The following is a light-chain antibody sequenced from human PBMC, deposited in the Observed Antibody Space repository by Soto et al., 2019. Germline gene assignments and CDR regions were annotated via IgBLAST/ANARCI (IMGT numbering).Light chain of an antibody. Sequence: DIVMTQSPLSLPVTLGEPASISCRSSQSLLHNNGYNYLDRYLQKPGQSPALLLQLGSNRALGVPARFSGSRAGRDFSMKISRVDAEDVGVYSCMHARQTSLMFGHGTRLEIK. CDR1: QSLLHNNGYNY. J-gene: IGKJ5*01. CDR3: MHARQTSLM. CDR2: LGS. V-gene: IGKV2-28*01.